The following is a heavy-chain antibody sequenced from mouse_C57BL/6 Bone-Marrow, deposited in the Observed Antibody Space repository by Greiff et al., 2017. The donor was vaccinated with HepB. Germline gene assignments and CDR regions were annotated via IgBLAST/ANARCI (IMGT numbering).Heavy chain of an antibody. D-gene: IGHD4-1*02. CDR1: GFSLTSYG. V-gene: IGHV2-6*01. Sequence: VMLVESGPGLVAPSQRLSITCTVSGFSLTSYGVDWVRQSPGNGLEWLGVIWGVGSTNYNSALKSRLSISKDNSKSQVFLKMNSLQTDDTAMYYCARSTGTRFAYWGQGTLVTVSA. CDR2: IWGVGST. J-gene: IGHJ3*01. CDR3: ARSTGTRFAY.